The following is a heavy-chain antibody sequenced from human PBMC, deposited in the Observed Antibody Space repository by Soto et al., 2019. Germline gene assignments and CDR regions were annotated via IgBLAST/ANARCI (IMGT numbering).Heavy chain of an antibody. CDR2: IIPIFGTA. CDR3: ARQLTIFGVVIEYYFDY. J-gene: IGHJ4*02. D-gene: IGHD3-3*01. CDR1: GGTFSNSA. V-gene: IGHV1-69*13. Sequence: GASVKVSCKASGGTFSNSAIIWVRQAPGQGLEWMGGIIPIFGTANYAQKFQGRVTITADESTSTAYMELSSLRSEDTAVYYCARQLTIFGVVIEYYFDYWGQGTLVTVSS.